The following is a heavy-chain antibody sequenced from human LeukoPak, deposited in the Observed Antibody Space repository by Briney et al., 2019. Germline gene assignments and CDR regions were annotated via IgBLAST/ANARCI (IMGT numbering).Heavy chain of an antibody. CDR2: IYTSGST. J-gene: IGHJ6*03. V-gene: IGHV4-61*02. D-gene: IGHD5-12*01. CDR3: AGFSGYAFYYYYMDV. CDR1: GGSISSGSYY. Sequence: SETLSLTCTVSGGSISSGSYYWSWIRQPAGKGLEWIGRIYTSGSTNYNPSLKRRVTISVDTSKNQFSLKLSSVTAADTAVYYCAGFSGYAFYYYYMDVWGKGTTVTVSS.